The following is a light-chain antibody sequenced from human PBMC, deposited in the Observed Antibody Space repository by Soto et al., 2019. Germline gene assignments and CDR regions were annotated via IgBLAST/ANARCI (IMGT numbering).Light chain of an antibody. V-gene: IGKV1-5*03. CDR3: QQYNSYSPT. CDR2: KAS. Sequence: DIQMTQSPSTLSASVGDRVTITGRASQSISVWLAWYQQKAGKAPNLLIYKASRLESGVPSRFSGSGCETEFTLTISGLQPGDSATYYCQQYNSYSPTFGQGTKVDIK. CDR1: QSISVW. J-gene: IGKJ1*01.